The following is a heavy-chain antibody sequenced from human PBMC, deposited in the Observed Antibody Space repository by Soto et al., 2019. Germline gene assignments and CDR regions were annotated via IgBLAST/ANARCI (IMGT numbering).Heavy chain of an antibody. J-gene: IGHJ3*02. CDR1: GYTFTSYY. D-gene: IGHD6-19*01. V-gene: IGHV1-46*03. CDR3: AREVCHSSGWSCDAFDI. CDR2: INPSGGST. Sequence: ASVKVSCKASGYTFTSYYMHWVRQAPGQGLEWMGIINPSGGSTSYAQKFQGRVTMTRDTSTSTVYMELSSLRSEDTAVYYCAREVCHSSGWSCDAFDIWGQGTMVTVSS.